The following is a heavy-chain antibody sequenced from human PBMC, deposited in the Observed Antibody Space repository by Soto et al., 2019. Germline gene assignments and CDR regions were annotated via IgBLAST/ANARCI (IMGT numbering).Heavy chain of an antibody. D-gene: IGHD3-10*01. V-gene: IGHV3-73*01. CDR3: TRHRPPMGSGRGAANWFDP. CDR2: IRSKANSYAT. J-gene: IGHJ5*02. CDR1: GFTFSGSA. Sequence: RGSLRLSCEASGFTFSGSAMQWVRQASVTVLAWVGRIRSKANSYATAYAASVKGRFTISRDDSKNTAYLQMNSLKTEDTAVYYCTRHRPPMGSGRGAANWFDPWGQGTLVTVPQ.